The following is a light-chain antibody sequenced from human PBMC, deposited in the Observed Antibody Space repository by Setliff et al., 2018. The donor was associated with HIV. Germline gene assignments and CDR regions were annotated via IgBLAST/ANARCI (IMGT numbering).Light chain of an antibody. CDR2: EVT. CDR1: SSDVGNYNY. Sequence: QSALTQPASVSGSPGQSISMSCTGTSSDVGNYNYVSWYQQYPGKVPKVIIFEVTKRPSGASDRFSGSKSGNTATLTISGLQADGEADYFCSSYTKRSTWLFGGGTKVTVL. J-gene: IGLJ3*02. CDR3: SSYTKRSTWL. V-gene: IGLV2-14*01.